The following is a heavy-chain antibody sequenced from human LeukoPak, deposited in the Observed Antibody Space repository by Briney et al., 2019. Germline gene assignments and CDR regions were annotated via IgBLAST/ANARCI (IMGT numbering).Heavy chain of an antibody. Sequence: QPGGSLRLSCAASGFTFSSYGMHWVRQAPGKGLEWVAVISYDGSNKYYADSVKGRFTISRDNSKNTLYLQMNSLRAEDTAVYYCARTYYYGSGSYYDYWGQGTLVTVSS. V-gene: IGHV3-30*03. CDR1: GFTFSSYG. CDR3: ARTYYYGSGSYYDY. J-gene: IGHJ4*02. D-gene: IGHD3-10*01. CDR2: ISYDGSNK.